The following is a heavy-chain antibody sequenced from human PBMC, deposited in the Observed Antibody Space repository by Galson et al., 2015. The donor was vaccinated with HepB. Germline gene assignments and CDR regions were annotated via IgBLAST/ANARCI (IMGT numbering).Heavy chain of an antibody. CDR3: AGAGYCRSTYCFFAY. CDR1: GDSVSGNIVS. V-gene: IGHV6-1*01. D-gene: IGHD2-2*01. CDR2: TYFRSKWYY. J-gene: IGHJ4*02. Sequence: CAISGDSVSGNIVSWYWIRQSPSRGLEGLGRTYFRSKWYYDYAVSVKSSITINPDTSENQFSLQLHTVTPEDTAVYYCAGAGYCRSTYCFFAYWGQGTLVTVSS.